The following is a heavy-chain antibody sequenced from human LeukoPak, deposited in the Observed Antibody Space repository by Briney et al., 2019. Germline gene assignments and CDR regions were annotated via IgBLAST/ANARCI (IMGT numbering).Heavy chain of an antibody. D-gene: IGHD6-19*01. CDR1: VYTFTIYG. J-gene: IGHJ4*02. V-gene: IGHV1-18*01. Sequence: ASVTVSGKASVYTFTIYGISWVRQAPGQGLEWMGWVSAYNGNTNYAQKFQGRVAMTTETSTSTAYRELRGLRSDDTAVYYCARGRISVAGTVDYWGQGTLVTVSS. CDR3: ARGRISVAGTVDY. CDR2: VSAYNGNT.